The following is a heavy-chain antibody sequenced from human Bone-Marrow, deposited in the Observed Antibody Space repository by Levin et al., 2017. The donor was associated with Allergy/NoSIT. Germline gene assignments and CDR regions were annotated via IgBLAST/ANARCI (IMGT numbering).Heavy chain of an antibody. V-gene: IGHV3-30*04. Sequence: LSLTCAASGFTFSSYAMHWVRQAPGKGLEWVAVISYDGSNKYYADSVKGRFTISRDNSKNTLYLQMNSLRAEDTAVYYCARDPRLQYQLLTEAFDIWGQGTMVTVSS. CDR1: GFTFSSYA. D-gene: IGHD2-2*01. CDR3: ARDPRLQYQLLTEAFDI. J-gene: IGHJ3*02. CDR2: ISYDGSNK.